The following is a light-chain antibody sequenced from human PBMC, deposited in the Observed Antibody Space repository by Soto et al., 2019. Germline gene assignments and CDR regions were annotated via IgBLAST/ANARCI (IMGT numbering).Light chain of an antibody. J-gene: IGKJ1*01. CDR1: QTIFSW. CDR2: KAS. CDR3: QQYHSYSRT. Sequence: DIQMTQSPSTLYASMGDRVTITCRASQTIFSWLAWYQQKPGKPPKLLIYKASTLQSGVPSRFSGSGSGTEFTLTISSLQPDDIATYYCQQYHSYSRTFGQGTKVEFK. V-gene: IGKV1-5*03.